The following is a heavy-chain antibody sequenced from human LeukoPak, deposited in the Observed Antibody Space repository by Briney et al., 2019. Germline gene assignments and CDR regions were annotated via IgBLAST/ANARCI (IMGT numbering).Heavy chain of an antibody. CDR1: GFTFDDYG. CDR3: ARGIVGATPAHPLDY. CDR2: INWNGGST. D-gene: IGHD1-26*01. V-gene: IGHV3-20*01. Sequence: GGSLRLSCAASGFTFDDYGMSWVRQAPGKGLEWVSGINWNGGSTGYADSVKGRFTISRDNAKNSLYLQMNSLRAEDTALYHCARGIVGATPAHPLDYWGQGTLVTVSS. J-gene: IGHJ4*02.